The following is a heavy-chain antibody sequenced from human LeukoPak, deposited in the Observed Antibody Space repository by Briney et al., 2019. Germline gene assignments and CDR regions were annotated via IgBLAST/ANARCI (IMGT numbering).Heavy chain of an antibody. V-gene: IGHV4-59*01. Sequence: SETLSLTCTVSGDSISNYSWSWVRQTPGKGLEWIGYIYYSGTTDYNPSLKSRVTISIDTSRNHLSLNLNSVTAADTAVYYCARLSGSPLSKYYYYMDVWGKGTTVTVSS. CDR1: GDSISNYS. CDR2: IYYSGTT. CDR3: ARLSGSPLSKYYYYMDV. J-gene: IGHJ6*03. D-gene: IGHD5/OR15-5a*01.